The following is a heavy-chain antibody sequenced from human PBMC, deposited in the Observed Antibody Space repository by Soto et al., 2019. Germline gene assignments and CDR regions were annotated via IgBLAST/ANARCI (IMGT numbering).Heavy chain of an antibody. Sequence: QVQLQESGPGLVKPSQTLSLTCAVSGGSINSGGYYWNWIRQHPVKGLEWIGYIYYSGSTYYTPSLKRRVTISLDTSKNQFSLKLSSVTAADTAVYYCARDVVVTAIRPGAFDIWGQGTLVTVSS. CDR2: IYYSGST. J-gene: IGHJ3*02. CDR3: ARDVVVTAIRPGAFDI. D-gene: IGHD2-21*02. CDR1: GGSINSGGYY. V-gene: IGHV4-31*11.